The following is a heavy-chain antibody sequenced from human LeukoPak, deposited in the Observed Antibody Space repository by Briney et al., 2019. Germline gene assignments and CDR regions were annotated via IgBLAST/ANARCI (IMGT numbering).Heavy chain of an antibody. D-gene: IGHD2-15*01. CDR2: ISGSGGST. CDR3: ARGREDIVVLYYFDY. CDR1: GFTFSSYA. Sequence: PGGSLRLSCAASGFTFSSYAMSWVRQAPGKGLEWVSAISGSGGSTYYADSVKGRFTISRDNSKNTLYLQMNSLRAEDTAVYYCARGREDIVVLYYFDYWGQGTLVTISS. J-gene: IGHJ4*02. V-gene: IGHV3-23*01.